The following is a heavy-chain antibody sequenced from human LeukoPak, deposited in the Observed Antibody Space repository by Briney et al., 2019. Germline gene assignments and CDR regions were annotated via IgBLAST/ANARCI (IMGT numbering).Heavy chain of an antibody. J-gene: IGHJ5*02. D-gene: IGHD3-10*01. V-gene: IGHV1-18*04. CDR2: ISAYNGNT. Sequence: RASVKVSCKCSGYTFSKFGVGWVRQAPGRGLEWMGWISAYNGNTNYAQKVQGRVTMTTDTSTNTAYMELRSLRSDDTAVYYCARSGDGNWFDPWGQGTLVSVSS. CDR3: ARSGDGNWFDP. CDR1: GYTFSKFG.